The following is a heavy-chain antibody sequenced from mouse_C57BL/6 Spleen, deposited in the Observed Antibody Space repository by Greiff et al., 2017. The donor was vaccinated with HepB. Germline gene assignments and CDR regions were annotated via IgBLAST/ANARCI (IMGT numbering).Heavy chain of an antibody. CDR3: ARRRGVTFDY. V-gene: IGHV1-61*01. J-gene: IGHJ2*01. CDR2: IYPSDSET. CDR1: GYTFTSYW. Sequence: QVQLQQPGAELVRPGSSVKLSCKASGYTFTSYWMDWVKQRPGQGLEWIGNIYPSDSETHYNQKFKDKATLTVDKSSSTAYMQLSSLTSEDSAVYYCARRRGVTFDYWGQGTTLTVSS. D-gene: IGHD2-5*01.